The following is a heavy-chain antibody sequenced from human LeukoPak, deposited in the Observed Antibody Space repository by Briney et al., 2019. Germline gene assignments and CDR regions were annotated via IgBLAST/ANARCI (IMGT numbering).Heavy chain of an antibody. CDR3: ATRECSGGSCYRNNWFDP. J-gene: IGHJ5*02. CDR1: GFTFSSYG. V-gene: IGHV3-30*02. CDR2: IRYDGSNK. D-gene: IGHD2-15*01. Sequence: GGSPRLSCAASGFTFSSYGMHWVRQAPGKGLEWVAFIRYDGSNKYYADSVKGRFIISRDNSKNTLYLQMNSLRAEDTAVYYCATRECSGGSCYRNNWFDPWGQGTLVTVSS.